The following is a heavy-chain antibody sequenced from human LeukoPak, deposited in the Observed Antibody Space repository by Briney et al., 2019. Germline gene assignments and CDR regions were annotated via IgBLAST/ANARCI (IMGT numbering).Heavy chain of an antibody. Sequence: GASVKVSCKVSGYTLTELSMHWVRQAPGKGLEWMGRIIPILGVANYAQKFQGRVTITANKSTSTAYMELSSLRSEDAAVYYCARDTAHTAMVSFQHWGQGTLVTVSS. CDR1: GYTLTELS. J-gene: IGHJ1*01. CDR3: ARDTAHTAMVSFQH. CDR2: IIPILGVA. D-gene: IGHD5-18*01. V-gene: IGHV1-69*04.